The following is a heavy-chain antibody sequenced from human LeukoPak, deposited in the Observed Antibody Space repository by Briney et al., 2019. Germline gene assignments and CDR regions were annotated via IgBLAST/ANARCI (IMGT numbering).Heavy chain of an antibody. Sequence: TASETLSLTCAVSGGSISTDAYSWSWIRQPPGRALEWVGYIYNSGRTYYNPSLKSRITISIDTSKNQFSPRLSSVTAAETAVYYCARRLGESTEAGYYYYYMDVWGKGTTVTVSS. V-gene: IGHV4-30-4*07. J-gene: IGHJ6*03. CDR3: ARRLGESTEAGYYYYYMDV. CDR2: IYNSGRT. CDR1: GGSISTDAYS. D-gene: IGHD3-10*01.